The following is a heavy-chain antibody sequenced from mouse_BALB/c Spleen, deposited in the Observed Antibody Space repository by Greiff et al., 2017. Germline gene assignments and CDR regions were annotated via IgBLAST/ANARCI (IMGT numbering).Heavy chain of an antibody. D-gene: IGHD1-2*01. CDR1: GFTFSSYT. Sequence: EVHLVESGGGLVKPGGSLKLSCAASGFTFSSYTMSWVRQTPEKRLEWVATISSGGSYTYYPDSVKGRFTISRDNAKNTLYLQMSSLKSEDTAMYYCTREGGLLRLQAMDYWGQGTSVTVSS. CDR3: TREGGLLRLQAMDY. J-gene: IGHJ4*01. CDR2: ISSGGSYT. V-gene: IGHV5-6-4*01.